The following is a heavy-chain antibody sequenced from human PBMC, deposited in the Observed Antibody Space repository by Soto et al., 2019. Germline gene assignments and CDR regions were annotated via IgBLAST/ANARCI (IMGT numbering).Heavy chain of an antibody. CDR3: ARLTYSYSGYDETYFDY. Sequence: SETLSLTCAVSGYSITSGYCWCWIRQPPGKGLEWIGSIYHSGSTYYNPSLKSRVTISVDTPQKLFSLKLSSVNAADTDVYYCARLTYSYSGYDETYFDYWGQGTLVTVS. D-gene: IGHD5-12*01. V-gene: IGHV4-38-2*01. CDR2: IYHSGST. CDR1: GYSITSGYC. J-gene: IGHJ4*02.